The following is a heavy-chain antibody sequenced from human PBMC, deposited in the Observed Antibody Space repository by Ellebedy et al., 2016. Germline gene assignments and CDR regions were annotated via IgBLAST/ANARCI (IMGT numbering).Heavy chain of an antibody. D-gene: IGHD6-19*01. CDR1: GLTFSNFF. V-gene: IGHV3-23*01. Sequence: GESLKISCAASGLTFSNFFMSWVRQAPGKGLEWVSTISGNGDKRDFADSVKGRFTISRDNSKNTLYVQMNNLRSEDTSIYYCVRGPYSSGHCDAFDAWGRGTMVIVFS. CDR3: VRGPYSSGHCDAFDA. J-gene: IGHJ3*01. CDR2: ISGNGDKR.